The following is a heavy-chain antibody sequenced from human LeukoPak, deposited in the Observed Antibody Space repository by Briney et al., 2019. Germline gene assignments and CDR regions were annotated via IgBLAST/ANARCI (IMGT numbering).Heavy chain of an antibody. D-gene: IGHD3-22*01. J-gene: IGHJ5*02. CDR2: IYYSGST. CDR3: ARAGRNYDSSGYYYEGWFDP. CDR1: GGSVSSGSYY. Sequence: SETLSLTCTVSGGSVSSGSYYWSWIRQPPGTGLEWIGYIYYSGSTSYNPSLKSRVTISVDTSKNQFSLKLSSVTAADTAVYYCARAGRNYDSSGYYYEGWFDPWGQGTLVTVSS. V-gene: IGHV4-61*01.